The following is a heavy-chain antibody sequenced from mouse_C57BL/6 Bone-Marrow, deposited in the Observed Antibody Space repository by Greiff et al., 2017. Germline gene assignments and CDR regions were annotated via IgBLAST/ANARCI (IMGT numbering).Heavy chain of an antibody. CDR2: IYPRVGST. CDR1: GYTFTSYD. V-gene: IGHV1-85*01. CDR3: ARDYGSSYWYFDV. D-gene: IGHD1-1*01. J-gene: IGHJ1*03. Sequence: QVQLQQSGPELVKPGASVKLSCKASGYTFTSYDINWVKQRPGQGLEWIGWIYPRVGSTKYNEKFKGKATLTVDKSSSTAYMELHSLTSEDSAVYFCARDYGSSYWYFDVWGTGTTVTVSS.